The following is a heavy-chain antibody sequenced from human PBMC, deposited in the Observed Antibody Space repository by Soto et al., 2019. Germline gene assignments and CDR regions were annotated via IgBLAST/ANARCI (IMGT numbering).Heavy chain of an antibody. Sequence: SETLSLTCAVSGGSISSGGYSWSWIRQPPGKGLEWIGYIYHSGSTYYNPSLKSRVTISVDRSKNQFSLKLNSVTAADTAVYYCARAIAVAGTGWFDPWGQGTLVTVSS. J-gene: IGHJ5*02. CDR3: ARAIAVAGTGWFDP. CDR2: IYHSGST. V-gene: IGHV4-30-2*01. CDR1: GGSISSGGYS. D-gene: IGHD6-19*01.